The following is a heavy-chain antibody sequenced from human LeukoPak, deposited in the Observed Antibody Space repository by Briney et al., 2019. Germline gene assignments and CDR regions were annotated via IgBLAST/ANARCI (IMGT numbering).Heavy chain of an antibody. Sequence: PGGSLRPSCAASGFTVSSNYMSWVRQAPGKGLEWVSVIYSGGSTYYADSVKGRFTISRDNSKNTLYLQMNSLRAEDTAVYYCARSFDGQPDYWGQGTLVTVSS. D-gene: IGHD2/OR15-2a*01. CDR2: IYSGGST. V-gene: IGHV3-53*01. CDR1: GFTVSSNY. J-gene: IGHJ4*02. CDR3: ARSFDGQPDY.